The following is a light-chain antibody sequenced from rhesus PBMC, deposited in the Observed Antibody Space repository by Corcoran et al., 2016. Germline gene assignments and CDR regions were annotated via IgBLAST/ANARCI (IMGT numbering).Light chain of an antibody. CDR2: EAF. Sequence: DIQMTQSPSSLSASVGDRVTITCRASENVNNFLNWYQQKPGKAPNLLIYEAFTLQSGVPSRFSGSGSGTDYIFTISSLKPEDVAVYYCQHGYGTPWTFGQGTKVEIK. CDR1: ENVNNF. CDR3: QHGYGTPWT. V-gene: IGKV1-74*01. J-gene: IGKJ1*01.